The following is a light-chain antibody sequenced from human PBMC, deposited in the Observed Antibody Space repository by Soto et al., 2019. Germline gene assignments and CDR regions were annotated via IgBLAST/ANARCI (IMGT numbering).Light chain of an antibody. CDR1: QTVNTY. Sequence: DIQMTQSPSSLSASIGDRVTITCRASQTVNTYLHWYQQKPGKAPKLLIYAASNLQSGVPSRFSVSGSGTNFTHSLKSLQPEDCATYYCQQGYSNPWTFGQGTKVEIK. V-gene: IGKV1-39*01. CDR3: QQGYSNPWT. CDR2: AAS. J-gene: IGKJ1*01.